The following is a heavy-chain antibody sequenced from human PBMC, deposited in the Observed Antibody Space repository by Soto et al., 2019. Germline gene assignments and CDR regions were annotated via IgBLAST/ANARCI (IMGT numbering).Heavy chain of an antibody. CDR2: ISGSGGST. Sequence: GGSLRLSCAASGFTFSSYAMSWVRQAPGKGLEWVSAISGSGGSTYYADSVKGRFTISRANSKNTLYLQMNSLRAEDTAVYYCAKHGVDWNYLYGDGPYFDYWGQGTLVTVSS. V-gene: IGHV3-23*01. J-gene: IGHJ4*02. CDR3: AKHGVDWNYLYGDGPYFDY. CDR1: GFTFSSYA. D-gene: IGHD1-7*01.